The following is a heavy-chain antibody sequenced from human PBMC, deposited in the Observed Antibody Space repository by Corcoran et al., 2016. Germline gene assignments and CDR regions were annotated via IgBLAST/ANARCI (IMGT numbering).Heavy chain of an antibody. CDR2: ISGRGGST. V-gene: IGHV3-23*01. CDR1: GFTFSSYA. D-gene: IGHD6-13*01. J-gene: IGHJ4*02. CDR3: AKDPHTYSSSWWNY. Sequence: EVQLLESGGGLVQPGGSLRLSCAASGFTFSSYAMSWVRQAPGKGLEWVSAISGRGGSTYYADSVKGRFTIPRDNSKNTLYLQMNSLRAEDTAVYYCAKDPHTYSSSWWNYWGQGTLVTVSS.